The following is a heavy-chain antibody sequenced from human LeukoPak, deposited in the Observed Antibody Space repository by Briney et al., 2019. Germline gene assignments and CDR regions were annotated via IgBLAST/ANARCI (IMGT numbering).Heavy chain of an antibody. CDR2: IKQDGSDK. CDR3: AREVWGPEY. J-gene: IGHJ4*02. CDR1: GFTFTKYW. Sequence: GGSLRLSGAAAGFTFTKYWMTWVRQAPGKGLEWVGNIKQDGSDKNYMDSVKGRFTISRDNTKNSVYLQMSSLRAEDTAVYYCAREVWGPEYWGQGTLVTVSS. V-gene: IGHV3-7*01. D-gene: IGHD1-14*01.